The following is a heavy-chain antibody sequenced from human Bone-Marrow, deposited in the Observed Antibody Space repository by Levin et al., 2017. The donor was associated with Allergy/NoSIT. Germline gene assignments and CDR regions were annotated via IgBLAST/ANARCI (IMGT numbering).Heavy chain of an antibody. Sequence: AGESLKISCKASGYTFTSYEINWVRQATGQGLEWVGWMNPNSGVTGYAQKFQGRVTMTWNTSISTTYMELSSLRSEDTAVYYCARDSSSSATDAFDIWGQGTMVTVSS. J-gene: IGHJ3*02. CDR2: MNPNSGVT. D-gene: IGHD6-6*01. CDR3: ARDSSSSATDAFDI. CDR1: GYTFTSYE. V-gene: IGHV1-8*01.